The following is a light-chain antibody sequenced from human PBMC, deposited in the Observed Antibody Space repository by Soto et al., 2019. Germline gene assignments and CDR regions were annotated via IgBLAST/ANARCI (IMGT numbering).Light chain of an antibody. CDR3: QQLNRQRT. CDR2: AAS. V-gene: IGKV1-9*01. CDR1: QGISSY. J-gene: IGKJ3*01. Sequence: DIQLTQSPSFLSASVGDRVTITCRASQGISSYLAWYQQKPGKAPKLLIYAASTLQSGVPSRFSGSGSGTEFTLTISSLQPEDFATYYCQQLNRQRTFGPGTKVDIK.